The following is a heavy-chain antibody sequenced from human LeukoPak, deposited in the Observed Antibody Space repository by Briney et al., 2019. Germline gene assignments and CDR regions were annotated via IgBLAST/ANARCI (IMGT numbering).Heavy chain of an antibody. V-gene: IGHV4-59*08. Sequence: SETLSLTCNVPGGSLGSYYWSWIRQPPGKGLEWIAYINNIGTTNYNPSLKSRVTISVDTSKNQLSLHLHSVTATDTAVYFCARSAGYTYGFPDAFDVWGQGTLLTVSS. J-gene: IGHJ3*01. CDR3: ARSAGYTYGFPDAFDV. D-gene: IGHD2-2*02. CDR2: INNIGTT. CDR1: GGSLGSYY.